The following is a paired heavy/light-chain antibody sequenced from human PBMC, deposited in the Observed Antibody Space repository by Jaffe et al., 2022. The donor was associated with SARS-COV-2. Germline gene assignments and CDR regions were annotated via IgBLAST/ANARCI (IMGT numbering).Light chain of an antibody. CDR1: NIGSKS. Sequence: SYVLTQPPSVSVAPGQTARITCGGNNIGSKSVHWYQQKPGQAPVLVVYDDSDRPSGIPERFSGSNSGNTATLTISRVEAGDEADYYCQVWDSSTVFGTGTKVTVL. V-gene: IGLV3-21*02. J-gene: IGLJ1*01. CDR2: DDS. CDR3: QVWDSSTV.
Heavy chain of an antibody. D-gene: IGHD5-12*01. J-gene: IGHJ5*02. CDR3: ASGWLRPNWFDP. Sequence: QVQLQESGPGLVKPSQTLSLTCTVSGGSISSGDYYWSWIRQPPGKGLEWIGYIYYSGSTYYNPSLKSRVTISVDTSKNQFSLKLSSVTAADTAVYYCASGWLRPNWFDPWGQGTLVTVSS. CDR1: GGSISSGDYY. CDR2: IYYSGST. V-gene: IGHV4-30-4*01.